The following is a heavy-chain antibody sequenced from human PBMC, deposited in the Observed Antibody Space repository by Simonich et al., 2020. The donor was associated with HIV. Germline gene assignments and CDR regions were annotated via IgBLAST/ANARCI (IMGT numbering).Heavy chain of an antibody. CDR1: GYTLTELS. V-gene: IGHV1-24*01. CDR2: LDPEDGET. Sequence: QVQLVQSGAEVKKPGASVKVSCKVSGYTLTELSMPWVRQAPGTGVEWNGGLDPEDGETINAKKFQGRVTMTEDTSTDTAYMELSSLRSEDTAVYYCTTDIVVVPAAGSGMDVWGQGTTVTVSS. CDR3: TTDIVVVPAAGSGMDV. J-gene: IGHJ6*02. D-gene: IGHD2-2*01.